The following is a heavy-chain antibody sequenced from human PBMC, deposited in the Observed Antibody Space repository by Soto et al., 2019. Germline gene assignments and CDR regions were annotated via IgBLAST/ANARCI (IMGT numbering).Heavy chain of an antibody. D-gene: IGHD3-3*01. V-gene: IGHV4-59*01. J-gene: IGHJ5*02. CDR1: GGSISSYY. CDR3: ARMKEPGITIFGVVVYWFDP. CDR2: IYYSGST. Sequence: SETLSLTCTVSGGSISSYYWSWIRQPPGKGLEWIGYIYYSGSTNYNPSLKSRVTISVDTSKNQFSLKLSSVTAADTAVYYCARMKEPGITIFGVVVYWFDPWGQGTLVTVSS.